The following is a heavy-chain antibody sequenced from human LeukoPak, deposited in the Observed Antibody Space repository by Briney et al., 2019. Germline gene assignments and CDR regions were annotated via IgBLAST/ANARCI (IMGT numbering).Heavy chain of an antibody. CDR2: IYYSGST. D-gene: IGHD3-3*01. Sequence: SETLSLTCTVSGGSISSSSYYWGWIRQPPGKGLEWIGSIYYSGSTYYNPSLKSRVTISVDTSKNQFSLKLSSVTAADTAVYYCARVLLSINAYYDFWSGNMAWFDPWGQGTQVTVSS. CDR3: ARVLLSINAYYDFWSGNMAWFDP. V-gene: IGHV4-39*07. CDR1: GGSISSSSYY. J-gene: IGHJ5*02.